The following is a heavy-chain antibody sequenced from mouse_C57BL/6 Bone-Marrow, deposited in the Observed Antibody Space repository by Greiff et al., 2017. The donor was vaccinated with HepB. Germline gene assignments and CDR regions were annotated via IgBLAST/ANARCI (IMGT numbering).Heavy chain of an antibody. CDR1: VFTFSDYG. J-gene: IGHJ3*01. CDR3: AGIYYGNLAWFAY. V-gene: IGHV5-17*01. Sequence: DVMLVESGGGLVKPGGSLKLSCAASVFTFSDYGMHWVRQAPEKGLEWVAYISSGSSTIYYADTVKGRFTISRDNAKNTLFLQMTSLRSEDTAMYYCAGIYYGNLAWFAYWGQGTLVTVSA. D-gene: IGHD2-1*01. CDR2: ISSGSSTI.